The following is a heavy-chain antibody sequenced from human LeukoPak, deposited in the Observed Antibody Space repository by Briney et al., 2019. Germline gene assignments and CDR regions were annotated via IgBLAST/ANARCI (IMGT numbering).Heavy chain of an antibody. CDR3: ARDNYSGSRYFDH. V-gene: IGHV3-48*03. CDR2: ISSSGRTM. J-gene: IGHJ4*02. CDR1: GFIFSSYE. Sequence: GGSLRVSCAVSGFIFSSYEMSWVRQAPGKGLEWVSYISSSGRTMYYADSVKGRFTVSRDNAKNSLYLQMNSLRAEDTAIYYCARDNYSGSRYFDHWGQGTLVTVSS. D-gene: IGHD1-26*01.